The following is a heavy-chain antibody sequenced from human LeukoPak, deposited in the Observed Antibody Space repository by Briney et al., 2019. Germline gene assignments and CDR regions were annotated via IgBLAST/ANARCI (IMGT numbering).Heavy chain of an antibody. J-gene: IGHJ3*02. CDR3: ARRVRHCSGGSCSKSDAFDI. D-gene: IGHD2-15*01. CDR1: GYTLTSYG. CDR2: ISAYNGNT. Sequence: ASVKVSCKASGYTLTSYGISWVRQAPGQGLEWMGWISAYNGNTNYAQKLQGRVTMTTDTSTSTAYMELRSLRSDDTAVYYCARRVRHCSGGSCSKSDAFDIWGQGTMVTVSS. V-gene: IGHV1-18*01.